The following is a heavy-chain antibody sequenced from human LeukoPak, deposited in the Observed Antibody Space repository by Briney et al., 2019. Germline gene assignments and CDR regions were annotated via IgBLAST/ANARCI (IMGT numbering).Heavy chain of an antibody. CDR3: ARGLRYFDWLFPGDY. CDR1: GFTFSSYG. D-gene: IGHD3-9*01. V-gene: IGHV3-33*01. J-gene: IGHJ4*02. CDR2: IWYDGSNK. Sequence: PGGSLRLSCAASGFTFSSYGMHWVRQAPGKGLEWVAVIWYDGSNKYYADSVKGRFTISRDNSKNTLYLQMNSLRAEDTAVYYCARGLRYFDWLFPGDYWGQGTLVTVSS.